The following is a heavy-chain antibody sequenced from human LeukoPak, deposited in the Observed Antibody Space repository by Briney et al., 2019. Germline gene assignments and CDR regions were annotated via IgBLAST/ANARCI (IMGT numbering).Heavy chain of an antibody. D-gene: IGHD5-24*01. CDR3: ARGSKKATDYYYYYYYMDV. V-gene: IGHV1-69*06. CDR1: GGTFSSYA. Sequence: SVKVSCKASGGTFSSYAISWVRQAPGQGLEWMGGIIPIFGTANYAQKFQGRVTITADKSTSTAYMELSSLRSEDTAVYYCARGSKKATDYYYYYYYMDVWGKGTTVTVSS. J-gene: IGHJ6*03. CDR2: IIPIFGTA.